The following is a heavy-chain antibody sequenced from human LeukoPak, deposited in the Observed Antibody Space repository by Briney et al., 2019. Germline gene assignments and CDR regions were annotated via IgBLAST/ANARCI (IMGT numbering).Heavy chain of an antibody. Sequence: PGGSLRLSCAASGFTFSDHYMEWVRQAPGKWLNWVGRIRNKVNSYTTEYAASVKGRFTISKDDSKNPLYLQMNSLKTEDTAVYYCASVSAGLVEYWGQGILVTVSS. CDR3: ASVSAGLVEY. V-gene: IGHV3-72*01. CDR2: IRNKVNSYTT. CDR1: GFTFSDHY. D-gene: IGHD6-6*01. J-gene: IGHJ4*02.